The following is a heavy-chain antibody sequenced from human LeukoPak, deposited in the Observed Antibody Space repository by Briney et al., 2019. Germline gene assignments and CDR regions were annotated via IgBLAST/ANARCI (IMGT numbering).Heavy chain of an antibody. J-gene: IGHJ4*02. CDR3: AATYYYDSSGYYYFDY. D-gene: IGHD3-22*01. CDR2: IYYSGST. Sequence: SETLSLTCTVSGGSISSYYWSWIRQPPGKGLEWSGYIYYSGSTNYNPSLKSRVTISVDTSKNQFSLKLSSVTAADTAVYYCAATYYYDSSGYYYFDYWGQGTLVTVSS. V-gene: IGHV4-59*08. CDR1: GGSISSYY.